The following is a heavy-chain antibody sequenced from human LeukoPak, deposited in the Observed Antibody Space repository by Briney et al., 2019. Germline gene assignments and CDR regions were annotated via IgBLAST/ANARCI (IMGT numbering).Heavy chain of an antibody. CDR3: ARESIYCGRDSCGFDP. J-gene: IGHJ5*02. Sequence: GGSLRLSCAASGFKFSVYGMTWVRQAPGKGLEWVSFISSGSDKIYYADSVKGRFTISRDDANDSLFLHMDGLRAEDTAVYYCARESIYCGRDSCGFDPWGQGSLVTVAS. CDR1: GFKFSVYG. V-gene: IGHV3-21*01. D-gene: IGHD2-21*02. CDR2: ISSGSDKI.